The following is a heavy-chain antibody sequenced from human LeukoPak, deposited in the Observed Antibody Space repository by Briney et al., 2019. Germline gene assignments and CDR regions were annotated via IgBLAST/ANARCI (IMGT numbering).Heavy chain of an antibody. CDR3: AGGLIAGEENWFDS. D-gene: IGHD6-13*01. J-gene: IGHJ5*01. Sequence: GASVKVSCKASGYTFTSYDINWVRQAPGQGLEWMGWMNPNSGNTGYAQKFQGRVTMTRNTSISTAYMELSSLRSEETAVYYCAGGLIAGEENWFDSWGQGTLVTVCS. CDR2: MNPNSGNT. V-gene: IGHV1-8*01. CDR1: GYTFTSYD.